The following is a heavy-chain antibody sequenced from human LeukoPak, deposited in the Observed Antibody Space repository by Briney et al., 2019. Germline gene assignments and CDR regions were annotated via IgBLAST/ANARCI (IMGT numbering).Heavy chain of an antibody. Sequence: GGSLRLSCAASGFTFTNAWMSWVRQAPGKGLDWVGRIKSKSVGETTHYAAPVKGRFTISRDDSKNTLYLQMNSLKAEDTAFYYCITESAGSFYFWGQGTLVTVSS. CDR1: GFTFTNAW. CDR2: IKSKSVGETT. J-gene: IGHJ4*02. CDR3: ITESAGSFYF. V-gene: IGHV3-15*01. D-gene: IGHD1-26*01.